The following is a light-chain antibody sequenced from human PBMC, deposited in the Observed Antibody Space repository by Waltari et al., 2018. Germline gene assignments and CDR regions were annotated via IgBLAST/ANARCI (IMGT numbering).Light chain of an antibody. J-gene: IGLJ1*01. CDR2: RNN. Sequence: QAGLTQPPSVSKGLSQTATLTCTGNSNNVGTQDALWLQQHQGRPPKLLSYRNNNRPSGISERFSASRSGNTASLTITGLQPEDEADYYCATWDISINSHVFGTGTKVTVL. V-gene: IGLV10-54*04. CDR3: ATWDISINSHV. CDR1: SNNVGTQD.